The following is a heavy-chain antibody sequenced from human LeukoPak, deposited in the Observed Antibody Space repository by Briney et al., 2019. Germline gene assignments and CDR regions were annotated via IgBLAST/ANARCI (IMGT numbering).Heavy chain of an antibody. CDR3: ARGCSDGYNCYGMDV. J-gene: IGHJ6*02. CDR2: INPSGGST. D-gene: IGHD5-24*01. V-gene: IGHV1-46*01. CDR1: GYTFTSYY. Sequence: GASVKVSCKASGYTFTSYYMHWVRQAPGQGLEWMGIINPSGGSTSYAQKFQGRVTMTRDTFTSTVYMELSSLRSEDTAVYYCARGCSDGYNCYGMDVWGQGTTVTVSS.